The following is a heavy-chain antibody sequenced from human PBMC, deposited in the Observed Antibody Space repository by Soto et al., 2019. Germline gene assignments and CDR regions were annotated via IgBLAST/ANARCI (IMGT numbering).Heavy chain of an antibody. Sequence: SVKVSCKASGGTFSSYATSWVRQAPGQGLEWMGGIIPIFGTANYAQKFQGRVTITADESTSTAYMELSSLRSEDTAVYYCARVKPLGYCSSTSCYLGIDYYYYYGMDVWGQGTTVTVSS. J-gene: IGHJ6*02. CDR1: GGTFSSYA. D-gene: IGHD2-2*01. V-gene: IGHV1-69*13. CDR3: ARVKPLGYCSSTSCYLGIDYYYYYGMDV. CDR2: IIPIFGTA.